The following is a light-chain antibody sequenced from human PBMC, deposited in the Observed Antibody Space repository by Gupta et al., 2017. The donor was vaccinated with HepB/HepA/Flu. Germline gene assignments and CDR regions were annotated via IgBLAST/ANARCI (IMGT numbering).Light chain of an antibody. CDR2: GAS. V-gene: IGKV3-20*01. CDR1: QSVSSSY. CDR3: QQYGSSPMCS. J-gene: IGKJ2*04. Sequence: DIVLTQSPGTLSLSPGERATLSCRASQSVSSSYLAWYQQKPGQAPRLLIYGASSTATGIPDRFSGSGSGTDFTLTISRLEPEDFAVYYCQQYGSSPMCSFGQGTKLEIK.